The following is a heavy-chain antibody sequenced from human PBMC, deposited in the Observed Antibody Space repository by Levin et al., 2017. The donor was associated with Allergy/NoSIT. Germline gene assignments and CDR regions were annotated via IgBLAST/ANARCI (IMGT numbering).Heavy chain of an antibody. V-gene: IGHV1-2*02. CDR3: ARDGSGYPPDY. CDR2: INPNSGGT. D-gene: IGHD3-22*01. Sequence: GASVKVSCKASGYTFIDCYLHWVRQAPGQGLEWMGWINPNSGGTNSAQKFQGRVTMTRDTSISTAYMELSRLKSDDTAVYYCARDGSGYPPDYWGQGTLVTVSS. J-gene: IGHJ4*02. CDR1: GYTFIDCY.